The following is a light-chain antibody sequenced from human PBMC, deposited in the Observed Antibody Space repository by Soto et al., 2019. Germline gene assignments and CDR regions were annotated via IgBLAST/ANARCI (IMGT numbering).Light chain of an antibody. V-gene: IGKV3-20*01. CDR1: QSVNSR. CDR2: GAS. Sequence: EMVMTQSPATLSLSPGERATLSCRASQSVNSRLAWFQQKPGQAPRLLIYGASSRGSGIPDRFSGGGSGTDFTLTISRLEPEDFAVYFCLQYETAPLTFGGGTKVDI. J-gene: IGKJ4*01. CDR3: LQYETAPLT.